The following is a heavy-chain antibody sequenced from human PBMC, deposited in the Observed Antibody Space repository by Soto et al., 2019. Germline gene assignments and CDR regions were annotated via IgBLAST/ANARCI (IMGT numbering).Heavy chain of an antibody. D-gene: IGHD2-2*01. CDR2: INPMLGVA. J-gene: IGHJ5*02. V-gene: IGHV1-69*10. CDR3: ARGPAQFDP. Sequence: ASVKVSCKXSGGSFSSLVISWLRQAPGQGPEWMGGINPMLGVANFAQKFQDRVTITADESTTTAYMELSSLRSEDTAVYYCARGPAQFDPWGQGTLVTVSS. CDR1: GGSFSSLV.